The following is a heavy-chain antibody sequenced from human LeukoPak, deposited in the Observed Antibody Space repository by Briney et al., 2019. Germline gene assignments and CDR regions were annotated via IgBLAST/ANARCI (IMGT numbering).Heavy chain of an antibody. V-gene: IGHV4-30-4*01. CDR1: GGSISSGDYY. CDR2: IYYSGST. CDR3: ARARVEDIVVVPAAHNWFDP. D-gene: IGHD2-2*01. Sequence: MPSETLSLTCTVSGGSISSGDYYWSWIRQPPGKGLEWIGYIYYSGSTYYNPSLKSRVTISVDTSKNQFSLKLSSVTAADTAVYYCARARVEDIVVVPAAHNWFDPWGQGTLVTVSS. J-gene: IGHJ5*02.